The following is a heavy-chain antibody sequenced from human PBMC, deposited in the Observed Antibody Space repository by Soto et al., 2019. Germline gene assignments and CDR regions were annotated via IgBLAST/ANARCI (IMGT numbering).Heavy chain of an antibody. CDR3: ARGGNLMFSSAEGIDY. D-gene: IGHD6-6*01. J-gene: IGHJ4*02. Sequence: QVQLVQSGAEVKKPGSSVKVSCKASGGTFSSYAISWVRQAPGQGLEWMGGIIPIFGTANYAQKFQGRVTITADEATRTACMELSSLSSEDTAVYYCARGGNLMFSSAEGIDYWGQGTLVTVSS. V-gene: IGHV1-69*01. CDR1: GGTFSSYA. CDR2: IIPIFGTA.